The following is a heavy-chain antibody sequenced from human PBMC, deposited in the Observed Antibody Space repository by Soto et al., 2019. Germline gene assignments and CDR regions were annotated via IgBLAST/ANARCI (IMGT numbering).Heavy chain of an antibody. CDR2: IYYSGNT. V-gene: IGHV4-39*01. CDR3: ARHDLTVTHVFDY. J-gene: IGHJ4*02. CDR1: GGSISSSTYY. D-gene: IGHD4-4*01. Sequence: SETLSLTCTVSGGSISSSTYYWAWIRQPPGKGLEWIGSIYYSGNTYYKPSLRSRVTVSVDTSKNEISLKLSSVTAADTAVYYCARHDLTVTHVFDYWGQGTLVTSPQ.